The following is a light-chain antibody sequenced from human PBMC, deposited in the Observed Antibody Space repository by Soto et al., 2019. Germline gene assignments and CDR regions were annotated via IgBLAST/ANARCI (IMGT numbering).Light chain of an antibody. CDR3: QHRSDWPPRLT. J-gene: IGKJ4*01. CDR1: RSVSSY. V-gene: IGKV3-11*01. CDR2: DAS. Sequence: EIVLTQSPATRSLSPGERATLSCGASRSVSSYLAWYQQKPGQDPRLLIYDASYRATGIPARFSGSGSGTDLTITITSLEPEASAFFCYQHRSDWPPRLTFGGRTKVEIK.